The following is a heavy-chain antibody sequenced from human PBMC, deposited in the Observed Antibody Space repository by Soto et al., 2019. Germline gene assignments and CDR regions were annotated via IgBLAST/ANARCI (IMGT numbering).Heavy chain of an antibody. D-gene: IGHD6-13*01. V-gene: IGHV3-30*18. CDR2: ISYDGSNK. CDR1: GFTFSSYG. CDR3: AKDRWLAAAGTGIDY. Sequence: QVQLVESGGGVVQPGRSLRLSCAASGFTFSSYGMHWVRQAPGKGLEWVAVISYDGSNKYYADSVKGRFTISRDNSKNTRDLQMNSLRAEDTAVYYCAKDRWLAAAGTGIDYWGQGTLVTVSS. J-gene: IGHJ4*02.